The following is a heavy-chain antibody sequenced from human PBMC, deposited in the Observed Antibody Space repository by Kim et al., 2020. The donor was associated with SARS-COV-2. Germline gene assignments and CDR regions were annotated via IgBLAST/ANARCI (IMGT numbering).Heavy chain of an antibody. D-gene: IGHD3-22*01. CDR1: GFTFSSYA. V-gene: IGHV3-30*04. CDR2: ISYDGSNK. Sequence: GGSLRLSCAASGFTFSSYAMHWVRQAPGKGLEWVAVISYDGSNKYYADSVKGRFTISRDNSKNTLYLQMNSLRAEDTAVYYCARDRDDSSGYDAFDIWGQETMVTVSS. CDR3: ARDRDDSSGYDAFDI. J-gene: IGHJ3*02.